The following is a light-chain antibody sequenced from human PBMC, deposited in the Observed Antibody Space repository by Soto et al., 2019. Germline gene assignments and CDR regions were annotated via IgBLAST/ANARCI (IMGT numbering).Light chain of an antibody. CDR3: SSYTSRETWV. J-gene: IGLJ3*02. CDR2: EVT. Sequence: QSVLTQPASVSGSPGQSITIFCTGTSSDVGGYNYVSWYQQHPGKAPKFVIYEVTNRPSGVSNRFSGSKSGNTASQTISGLQAEDEADYYCSSYTSRETWVFGGGTKLTVL. CDR1: SSDVGGYNY. V-gene: IGLV2-14*03.